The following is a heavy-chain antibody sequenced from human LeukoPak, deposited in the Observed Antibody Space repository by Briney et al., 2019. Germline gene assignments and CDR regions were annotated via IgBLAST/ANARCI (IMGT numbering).Heavy chain of an antibody. D-gene: IGHD3-22*01. Sequence: ASVKVSCKASGYTFTSYGISWVRQAPGQGLEWMGWISAYNGNTNYAQKLQGRVTMTTDTSTSTAYMELRSPRSDGTAVYYCAREASTMIVAPTDAFDIWGQGTMVTVSS. CDR2: ISAYNGNT. CDR3: AREASTMIVAPTDAFDI. J-gene: IGHJ3*02. CDR1: GYTFTSYG. V-gene: IGHV1-18*01.